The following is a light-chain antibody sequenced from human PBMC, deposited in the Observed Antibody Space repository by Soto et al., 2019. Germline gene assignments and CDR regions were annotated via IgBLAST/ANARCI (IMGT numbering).Light chain of an antibody. CDR2: LNSDGSH. Sequence: QPVLTQSPSASASLGASVKLTCTLSSGHSNYVIAWHQQQPEKGPRYLMKLNSDGSHSKGDGIPDRFSGSSSGAERYLTVASLQSEDEAYYYCQTWDTGIRVFGGGTKLTVL. J-gene: IGLJ2*01. CDR1: SGHSNYV. CDR3: QTWDTGIRV. V-gene: IGLV4-69*01.